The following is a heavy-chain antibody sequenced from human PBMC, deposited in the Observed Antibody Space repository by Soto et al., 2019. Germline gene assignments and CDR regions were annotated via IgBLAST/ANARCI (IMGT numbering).Heavy chain of an antibody. V-gene: IGHV4-39*01. D-gene: IGHD3-16*01. CDR2: IYYSGST. Sequence: SETLSLTCTVSGGSISRSSYYWGWILQPPGKGLEWIGSIYYSGSTYYNPSLKSRVTISVDTSKNQFSLKLSSVTAADTAVYYCARGGEGGYANGGYFDYGGKGTLVTVPS. J-gene: IGHJ4*02. CDR3: ARGGEGGYANGGYFDY. CDR1: GGSISRSSYY.